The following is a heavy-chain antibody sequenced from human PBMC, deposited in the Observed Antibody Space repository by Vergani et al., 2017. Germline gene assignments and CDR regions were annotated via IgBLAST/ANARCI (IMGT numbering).Heavy chain of an antibody. CDR3: AKDLVGVTVTPGGMGY. Sequence: QVQLVESGGGVVQPGRSLRLSCAASGFTFSSYGMHWVRQAPGKGLEWVAVISYDGSNKYYADSVKGRFTSSRDNSQNTLYLQMNSLRAEDTAVYYCAKDLVGVTVTPGGMGYWGQGTLVTVSS. CDR2: ISYDGSNK. V-gene: IGHV3-30*18. CDR1: GFTFSSYG. J-gene: IGHJ4*02. D-gene: IGHD4-17*01.